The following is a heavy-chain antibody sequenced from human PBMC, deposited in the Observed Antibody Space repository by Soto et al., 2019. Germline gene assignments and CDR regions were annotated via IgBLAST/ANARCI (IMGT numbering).Heavy chain of an antibody. V-gene: IGHV1-8*01. Sequence: ASVKVSCKASGYTFTSYDINWVRQATGQGLEWMGWMNPNSGNTGYAQKFQGRVTMTRNTSISTAYMELSSLRSEDTAVYYCASRYYCSVSYYNGAIDNRGQGTMVTVS. CDR2: MNPNSGNT. D-gene: IGHD3-10*01. CDR1: GYTFTSYD. CDR3: ASRYYCSVSYYNGAIDN. J-gene: IGHJ3*02.